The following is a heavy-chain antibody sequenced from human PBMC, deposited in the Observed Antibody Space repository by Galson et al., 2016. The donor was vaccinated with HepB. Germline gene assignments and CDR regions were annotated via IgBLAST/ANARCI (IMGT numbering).Heavy chain of an antibody. V-gene: IGHV3-21*01. D-gene: IGHD6-13*01. CDR3: ARVREQQLLDAFDI. J-gene: IGHJ3*02. CDR2: ISSCSSSI. Sequence: LEWVSSISSCSSSIYYEESVKGRFTISRDNVKKPLYLQMNSLGPEDTAVYYCARVREQQLLDAFDIWGQGTMVTVSS.